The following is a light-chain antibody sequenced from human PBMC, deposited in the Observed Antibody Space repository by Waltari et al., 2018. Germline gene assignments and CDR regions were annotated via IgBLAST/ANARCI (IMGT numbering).Light chain of an antibody. CDR1: QSLVYSDGNTH. J-gene: IGKJ2*01. CDR2: KVS. V-gene: IGKV2-30*01. CDR3: MQGTHWPYT. Sequence: DVVMTQSPLSLPVTLGQLASISCTSSQSLVYSDGNTHLNWFQQRPGKSPRGLIYKVSSQDSGGPDRFSGSGSGTDFTLKISSVETEDVGVYYCMQGTHWPYTFGQGTKVDIK.